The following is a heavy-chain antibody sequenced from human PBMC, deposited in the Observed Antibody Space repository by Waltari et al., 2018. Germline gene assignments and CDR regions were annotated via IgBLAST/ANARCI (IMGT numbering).Heavy chain of an antibody. V-gene: IGHV4-39*01. Sequence: QLQLQESGPGLVTPSETLSLTCSVYGVSITTTRPYWGWIRQPPGQGLEWIGTMSYSGATYSSPSLKSRVTISRDTSKNQLSLRLGSVTAADTAVYYCATYIGASVGTAAYDVWGQGTMVTVSA. CDR3: ATYIGASVGTAAYDV. J-gene: IGHJ3*01. D-gene: IGHD5-12*01. CDR2: MSYSGAT. CDR1: GVSITTTRPY.